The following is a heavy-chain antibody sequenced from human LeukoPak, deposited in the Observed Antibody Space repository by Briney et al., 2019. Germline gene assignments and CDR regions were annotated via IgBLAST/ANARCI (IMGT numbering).Heavy chain of an antibody. CDR3: ANLYGSGSYYPGTDYYYMDV. J-gene: IGHJ6*03. CDR1: GFTFSSYA. Sequence: PGGTLRLSCAASGFTFSSYAMHWVRQAPGKGLEWVAVISYDGSNKYYADSVKGRFTISRDNSKNTLYLQMNSLRAEDTAVYYCANLYGSGSYYPGTDYYYMDVWGKGTTVTVSS. CDR2: ISYDGSNK. V-gene: IGHV3-30-3*01. D-gene: IGHD3-10*01.